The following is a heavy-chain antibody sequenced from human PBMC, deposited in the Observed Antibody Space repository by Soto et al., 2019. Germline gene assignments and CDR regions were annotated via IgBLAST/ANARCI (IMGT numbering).Heavy chain of an antibody. Sequence: QVQLVQSGAEVKKPGSSVKVSCKASGGTFSSYAISWVRQAPGQGLEWMGGIIPIFGTANYAQKFQGRDTITADASTTTSNIKLSSLRSENTIFYYWASRDDGGNAMPPENWGQGTLVTVSS. CDR3: ASRDDGGNAMPPEN. J-gene: IGHJ4*02. CDR2: IIPIFGTA. V-gene: IGHV1-69*01. D-gene: IGHD4-17*01. CDR1: GGTFSSYA.